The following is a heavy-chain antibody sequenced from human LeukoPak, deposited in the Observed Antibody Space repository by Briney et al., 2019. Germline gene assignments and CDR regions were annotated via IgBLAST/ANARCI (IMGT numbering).Heavy chain of an antibody. CDR3: ARASFLVTSFDY. D-gene: IGHD4-23*01. CDR1: GFTFSSYG. V-gene: IGHV3-33*01. J-gene: IGHJ4*02. Sequence: PGRSLRLSCAASGFTFSSYGMHWVRQAPGKGLEWVAVIWYDGGNKYYADSVKGRFTISRDNSKNTLYLQMNSLRAEDTAVYYCARASFLVTSFDYWGQGTLVTVSS. CDR2: IWYDGGNK.